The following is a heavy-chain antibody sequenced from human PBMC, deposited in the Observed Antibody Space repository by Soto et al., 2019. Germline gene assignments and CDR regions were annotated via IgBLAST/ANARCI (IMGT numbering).Heavy chain of an antibody. Sequence: GGSLRLSCAASGFTFSSYAMSWVRQAPGKGLEWVSAISGSGGSTYYADSVKGRFTISRDNSKNTLYLQMNSLRAEDTAVYYCANGGDAPHYYYGMDVWGQGTTVTVSS. V-gene: IGHV3-23*01. J-gene: IGHJ6*02. CDR2: ISGSGGST. D-gene: IGHD6-25*01. CDR3: ANGGDAPHYYYGMDV. CDR1: GFTFSSYA.